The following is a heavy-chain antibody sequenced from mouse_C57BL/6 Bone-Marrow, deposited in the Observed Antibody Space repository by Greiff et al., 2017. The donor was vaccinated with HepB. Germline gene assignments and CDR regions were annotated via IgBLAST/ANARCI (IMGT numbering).Heavy chain of an antibody. CDR3: ARVWLPYFDY. D-gene: IGHD2-2*01. Sequence: EVQLHQSGPELVKPGASVKISCKASGYSFTGYYMNWVKQSPEKSLEWIGEINPSTGGTTYNQKFKAKATLTVDKSSSTAYMQLKSLTSEDSAVYYCARVWLPYFDYWGQGTTLTVSS. V-gene: IGHV1-42*01. CDR2: INPSTGGT. J-gene: IGHJ2*01. CDR1: GYSFTGYY.